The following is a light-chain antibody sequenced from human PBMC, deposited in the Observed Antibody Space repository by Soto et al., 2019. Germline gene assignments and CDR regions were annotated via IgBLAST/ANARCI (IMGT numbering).Light chain of an antibody. CDR1: SDDIGAYNF. CDR3: SSYTTKSTVPVI. J-gene: IGLJ2*01. CDR2: EVS. Sequence: SAPTQPASVSASPGQSITISCTGTSDDIGAYNFVSWYQQHPDNAPKLIISEVSNRPSGISNRFSGSKSGNTASLTISGLQAEDEADYYCSSYTTKSTVPVIFGGGTQLTVL. V-gene: IGLV2-14*01.